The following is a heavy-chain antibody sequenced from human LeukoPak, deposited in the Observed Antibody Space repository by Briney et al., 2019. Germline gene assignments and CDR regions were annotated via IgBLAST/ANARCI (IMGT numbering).Heavy chain of an antibody. CDR1: GFILSSYG. CDR2: IRYDGSNK. Sequence: GESLKISCXASGFILSSYGMYWARQAPGKGLEWVAFIRYDGSNKYYADSVKGRFTISRDNSKNTLYVQMSSLRVEDTAVYYCAKEGTVTPIDYWGQGTPVTVSS. CDR3: AKEGTVTPIDY. J-gene: IGHJ4*02. V-gene: IGHV3-30*02. D-gene: IGHD4-17*01.